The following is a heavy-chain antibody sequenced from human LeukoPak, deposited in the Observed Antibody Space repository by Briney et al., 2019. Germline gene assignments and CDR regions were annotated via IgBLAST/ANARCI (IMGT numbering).Heavy chain of an antibody. D-gene: IGHD5-12*01. CDR3: AREQRRGYGAKYYFDY. V-gene: IGHV4-31*03. CDR2: IYYSGST. CDR1: GGSISSGGYY. Sequence: SETLSLTYTVSGGSISSGGYYWSWIRQHPGKGLEWIGYIYYSGSTYYNPSLKSRVTISVDTSKNQFSLKLSSVTAADTAVYYCAREQRRGYGAKYYFDYWGQGTLVTVSS. J-gene: IGHJ4*02.